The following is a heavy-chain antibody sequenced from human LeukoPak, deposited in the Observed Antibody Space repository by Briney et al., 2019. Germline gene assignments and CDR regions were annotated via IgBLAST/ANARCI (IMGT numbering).Heavy chain of an antibody. CDR3: AKYRGFGDSYDS. CDR2: IGGSGGST. V-gene: IGHV3-23*01. J-gene: IGHJ4*02. CDR1: GFTFSSYA. Sequence: GGSLRLSCAASGFTFSSYAMSWVRQAPGKGLEWVSVIGGSGGSTYYADSVKGRFTISRDNSRNTLYLQMNSLRAEDSAVYYCAKYRGFGDSYDSWGQGTLVTVSS. D-gene: IGHD3-10*01.